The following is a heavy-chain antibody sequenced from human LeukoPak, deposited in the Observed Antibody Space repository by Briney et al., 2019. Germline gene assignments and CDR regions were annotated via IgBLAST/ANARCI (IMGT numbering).Heavy chain of an antibody. V-gene: IGHV3-30-3*01. CDR2: ISYDGSIN. J-gene: IGHJ4*02. D-gene: IGHD2-15*01. CDR1: GFTFNSYA. Sequence: GGSLRLSCAASGFTFNSYAVHWVRQAPGKGLEWVAVISYDGSINFYAASVKGRFTISRDNSKNTLYLQMNSLRVEDTALYFCARDRRYCSGGSCYFDYFFDYWGQGTLATVSS. CDR3: ARDRRYCSGGSCYFDYFFDY.